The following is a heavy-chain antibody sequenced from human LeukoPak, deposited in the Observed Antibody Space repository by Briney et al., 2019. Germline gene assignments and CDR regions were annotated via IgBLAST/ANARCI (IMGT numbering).Heavy chain of an antibody. V-gene: IGHV4-34*01. CDR1: GGSFSGYY. D-gene: IGHD3-9*01. CDR3: ARGLYDILTGYYKDYYYGMDV. CDR2: INHCGST. Sequence: SETLSLTCAVYGGSFSGYYWSWIRQPPGKGLEWIGEINHCGSTYYNPSLKSRVTISVDTSKNQFSLKLSSVTAADTAVYYCARGLYDILTGYYKDYYYGMDVWGQGTTVTVSS. J-gene: IGHJ6*02.